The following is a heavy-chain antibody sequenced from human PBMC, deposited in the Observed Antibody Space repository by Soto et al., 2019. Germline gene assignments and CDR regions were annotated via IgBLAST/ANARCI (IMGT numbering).Heavy chain of an antibody. V-gene: IGHV4-39*01. CDR3: AVVDSTGNWFDP. CDR1: GGSISSSDFY. CDR2: MYYSGTP. Sequence: QLQLQESGPGLVKPSETLSLTCTVSGGSISSSDFYWGWLRQTPGKGLEFIGSMYYSGTPYYNPSLKTRVTISVDTSKNQFPLKLISVTAADTAVYYCAVVDSTGNWFDPWGEGDLVTVSS. J-gene: IGHJ5*02. D-gene: IGHD6-25*01.